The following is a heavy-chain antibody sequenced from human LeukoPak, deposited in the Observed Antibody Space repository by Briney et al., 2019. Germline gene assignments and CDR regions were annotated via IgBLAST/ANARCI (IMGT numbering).Heavy chain of an antibody. Sequence: PSETLSPTYTVSGGSISSSGYYWGWVRQPPGKGLEWIGSVGSGGGSHYNPSLKSRVTTSRDTSKNQVSLRLISVTTADTALYYCARDSGSWDIDYWGQGTLVTVSS. J-gene: IGHJ4*02. CDR2: VGSGGGS. CDR3: ARDSGSWDIDY. V-gene: IGHV4-39*07. D-gene: IGHD1-26*01. CDR1: GGSISSSGYY.